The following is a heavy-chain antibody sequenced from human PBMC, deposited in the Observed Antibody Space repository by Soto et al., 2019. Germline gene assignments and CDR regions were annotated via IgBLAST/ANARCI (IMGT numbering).Heavy chain of an antibody. D-gene: IGHD2-15*01. J-gene: IGHJ3*01. V-gene: IGHV4-59*01. CDR2: IDYSGTT. Sequence: SETLSLTCTVSGGSISSYYWSWIRQPPGKGLEWIGHIDYSGTTKYLSSLKSRVTISVDTSKNQFSLKLRSVTAADTAVYYCARRTSVVAVIADVFDVWGQGTMVTVSS. CDR3: ARRTSVVAVIADVFDV. CDR1: GGSISSYY.